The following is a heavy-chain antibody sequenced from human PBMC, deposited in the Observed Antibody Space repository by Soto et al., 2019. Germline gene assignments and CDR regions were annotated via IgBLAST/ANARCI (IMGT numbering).Heavy chain of an antibody. D-gene: IGHD6-25*01. V-gene: IGHV3-7*01. J-gene: IGHJ4*02. CDR3: ERQAGY. Sequence: EVQLVESGGGLVQPGGSLRLSCAASGFTFSNYWMSWFRQAPGKWLEWVAHIKQAGSEKYYVDSVKGRFTISRDNAKNSLYLQMNSLRAEDTAVYYCERQAGYWGQGTLVTVSS. CDR1: GFTFSNYW. CDR2: IKQAGSEK.